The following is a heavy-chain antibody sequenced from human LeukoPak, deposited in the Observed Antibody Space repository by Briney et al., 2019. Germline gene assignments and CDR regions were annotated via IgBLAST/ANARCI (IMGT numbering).Heavy chain of an antibody. CDR3: ARAGASGWYAAGWFDP. CDR2: INTDGRTT. J-gene: IGHJ5*02. V-gene: IGHV3-74*01. CDR1: GFPFNNYW. Sequence: PGGSLRLSCAASGFPFNNYWMHWVRQAPGKGLVWVSSINTDGRTTRYAASVQGRFTISRDNAKNTLYLQMNSLRVDDTAVYYRARAGASGWYAAGWFDPWGQGTLVTVSS. D-gene: IGHD6-19*01.